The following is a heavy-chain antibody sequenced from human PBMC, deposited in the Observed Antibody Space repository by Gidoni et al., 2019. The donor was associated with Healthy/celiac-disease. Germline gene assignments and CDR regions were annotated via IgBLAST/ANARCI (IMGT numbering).Heavy chain of an antibody. CDR2: IYPGDSDT. J-gene: IGHJ4*02. V-gene: IGHV5-51*01. D-gene: IGHD3-3*01. CDR3: ASGDDFWRRVY. Sequence: QMPGKGLEWMGIIYPGDSDTRYSPSFQGQVTISADKSISTAYLQWSSLKASDTAMYYCASGDDFWRRVYWGQGTLVTVSS.